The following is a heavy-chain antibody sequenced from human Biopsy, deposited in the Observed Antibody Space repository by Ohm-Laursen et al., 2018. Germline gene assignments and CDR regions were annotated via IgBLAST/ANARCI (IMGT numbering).Heavy chain of an antibody. CDR2: ITTYNGNT. CDR3: ARDRGYYYYYGMDV. J-gene: IGHJ6*02. D-gene: IGHD3-10*01. CDR1: GYTFTDYG. V-gene: IGHV1-18*01. Sequence: SVKVSCKASGYTFTDYGVSWVRQAPGQGLEWMGWITTYNGNTNYAQKVQGRVTMTKDTSTSTAYMELRSLRSDDTAVYYCARDRGYYYYYGMDVWGQGTTVTVSS.